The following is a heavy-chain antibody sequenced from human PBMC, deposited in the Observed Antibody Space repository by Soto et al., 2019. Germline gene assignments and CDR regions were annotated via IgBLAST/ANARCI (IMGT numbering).Heavy chain of an antibody. D-gene: IGHD2-2*01. CDR1: GGSVSSGSYY. J-gene: IGHJ5*02. CDR2: IYYSGST. Sequence: QVQLQESGPGLVKPSETLSLTCTVSGGSVSSGSYYWSWIRQPPGKGLEWIGYIYYSGSTNYNPSLQSRVTISVDTSKNQFSLKLSSVTAADTAVYYCARDTLSGYCSSTSCYSIGWFDPWGQGTLVTVSS. V-gene: IGHV4-61*01. CDR3: ARDTLSGYCSSTSCYSIGWFDP.